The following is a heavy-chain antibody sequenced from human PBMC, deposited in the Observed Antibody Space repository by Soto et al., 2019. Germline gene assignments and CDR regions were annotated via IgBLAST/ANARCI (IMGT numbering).Heavy chain of an antibody. CDR2: IRSKAYGGTT. J-gene: IGHJ4*02. CDR3: TKSDSSSWYISTAADY. CDR1: GFTFGDYA. V-gene: IGHV3-49*03. Sequence: PGGSLRLSCRASGFTFGDYAMSSFRQAPGNGLEWVGFIRSKAYGGTTEYAASVKGRFTISRDDSKSIAYLQMNSLKTEDTAVYYCTKSDSSSWYISTAADYWGQGTLVTVS. D-gene: IGHD6-13*01.